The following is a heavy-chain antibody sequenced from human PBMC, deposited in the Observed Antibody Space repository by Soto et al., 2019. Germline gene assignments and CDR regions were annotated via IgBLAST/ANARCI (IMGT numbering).Heavy chain of an antibody. V-gene: IGHV1-18*01. CDR1: GYTFSNYG. CDR2: ISLYSDGA. D-gene: IGHD2-2*01. J-gene: IGHJ5*02. Sequence: QVQLVQSGGEVKRPGASVKVSCKTSGYTFSNYGITWVRQAPGQPLEWLGWISLYSDGANYAQKFQGRVSMTTDTSTTTAYMELRSLRSDDTAVYYCARVVPGAEAWFGPWGKGTLVTVS. CDR3: ARVVPGAEAWFGP.